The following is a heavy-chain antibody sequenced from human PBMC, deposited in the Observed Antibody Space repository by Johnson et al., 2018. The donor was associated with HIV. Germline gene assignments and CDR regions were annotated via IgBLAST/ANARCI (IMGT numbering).Heavy chain of an antibody. Sequence: VQLVESGGSVVRPGGSLRLSCAASGFTFSSYAMSWVRQAPGKGLEWVSRIDSVGRGTSYADSVKGRFTISRDNAKNTLSLQMNNLRAEDTAVYYCARDRRFYDVLTSSSCPTFDIWGQGTMVTVSS. CDR2: IDSVGRGT. V-gene: IGHV3-74*01. D-gene: IGHD3-9*01. J-gene: IGHJ3*02. CDR1: GFTFSSYA. CDR3: ARDRRFYDVLTSSSCPTFDI.